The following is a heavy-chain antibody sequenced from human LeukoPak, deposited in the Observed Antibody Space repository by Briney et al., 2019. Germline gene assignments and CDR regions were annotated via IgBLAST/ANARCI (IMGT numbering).Heavy chain of an antibody. D-gene: IGHD2-15*01. CDR3: ARGCSGGSCYSHWFDP. CDR1: GYTFTGYY. Sequence: ASVKVSCKASGYTFTGYYMHWVRQAPGQGLEWMGWINPNSGGTNYAQKFQGRATMTRDTSISTAYMELSRLRSDDTAVYYCARGCSGGSCYSHWFDPWGQGTLVTVSS. V-gene: IGHV1-2*02. J-gene: IGHJ5*02. CDR2: INPNSGGT.